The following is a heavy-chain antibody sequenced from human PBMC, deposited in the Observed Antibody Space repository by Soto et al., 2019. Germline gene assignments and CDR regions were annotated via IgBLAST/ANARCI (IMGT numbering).Heavy chain of an antibody. J-gene: IGHJ5*02. CDR3: ARDLISGTTSWFDP. CDR1: GYTFTSYD. V-gene: IGHV1-8*01. D-gene: IGHD1-20*01. Sequence: QVQLVQSGAEVKKPGASVKVSCKASGYTFTSYDINWVRQATGQGLEWMGWMNPNSGNTGNAQKFQGRVTMTRNTSISKAYMELSSLRSEDTAVYYCARDLISGTTSWFDPWGQGTLVTVSS. CDR2: MNPNSGNT.